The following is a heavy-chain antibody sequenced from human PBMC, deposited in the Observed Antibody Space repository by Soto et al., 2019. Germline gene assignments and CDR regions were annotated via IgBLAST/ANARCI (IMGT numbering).Heavy chain of an antibody. CDR1: GYTFTDYF. Sequence: QVQLVQSGAEVKKPGASVKVSCKASGYTFTDYFIHWVRQAPGQGFEWMGWINPKSRGTNYAQKFQGRVIMTRDTSNSTAYMELRGLTSDDTAVYYCARVTLKAGNWFDPWGQGTQVTVSS. CDR3: ARVTLKAGNWFDP. CDR2: INPKSRGT. J-gene: IGHJ5*02. V-gene: IGHV1-2*02.